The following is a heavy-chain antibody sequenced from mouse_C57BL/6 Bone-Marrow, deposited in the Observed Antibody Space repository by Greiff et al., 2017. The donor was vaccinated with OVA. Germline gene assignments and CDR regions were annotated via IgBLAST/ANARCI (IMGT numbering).Heavy chain of an antibody. Sequence: QVQLKQPGAELVMPGASVKLSCKASGYTFTSYWMHWVKQRPGQGLEWIGEIDPSDSYTNYNQKFKGKSTLTVDKSSSTAYMQLSSLTSEDSAVYYCARRTTVVAYYFDYWGQGTTLTVYS. D-gene: IGHD1-1*01. J-gene: IGHJ2*01. CDR3: ARRTTVVAYYFDY. V-gene: IGHV1-69*01. CDR2: IDPSDSYT. CDR1: GYTFTSYW.